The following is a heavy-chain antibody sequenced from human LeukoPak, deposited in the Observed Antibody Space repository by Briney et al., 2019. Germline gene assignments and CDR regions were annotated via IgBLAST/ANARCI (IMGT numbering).Heavy chain of an antibody. J-gene: IGHJ4*02. D-gene: IGHD6-19*01. Sequence: SETLSLTCTASGGSISSYYWSWIRQPPGKGLEWIGYIYYSGSTNYNPSLKSRVTISEDTSKNQFSLKLSSVTAADTAVYYCATGYSSGWYDYWGQGTLVTVSS. V-gene: IGHV4-59*01. CDR2: IYYSGST. CDR3: ATGYSSGWYDY. CDR1: GGSISSYY.